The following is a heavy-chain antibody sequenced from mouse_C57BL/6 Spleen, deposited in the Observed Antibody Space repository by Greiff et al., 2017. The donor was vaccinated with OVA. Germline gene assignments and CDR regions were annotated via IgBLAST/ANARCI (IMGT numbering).Heavy chain of an antibody. Sequence: EVKVVESGEGLVKPGGSLKLSCAASGFTFSSYAMSWVRQTPETRLEWVAYISSGGDYIYYADTVKGRFTISRDNARNTLYQQMSSLKSEDTAMYYCTKIYYEYGGPFDYWGQGTTLTVSS. CDR1: GFTFSSYA. D-gene: IGHD2-4*01. V-gene: IGHV5-9-1*02. CDR2: ISSGGDYI. J-gene: IGHJ2*01. CDR3: TKIYYEYGGPFDY.